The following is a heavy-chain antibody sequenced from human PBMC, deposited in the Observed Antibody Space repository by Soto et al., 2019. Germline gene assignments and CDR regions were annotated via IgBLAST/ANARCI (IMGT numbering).Heavy chain of an antibody. D-gene: IGHD3-22*01. CDR3: ARAPTITTNYDY. CDR1: GLDVSSSY. J-gene: IGHJ4*02. CDR2: IYNDGTT. Sequence: GGSLRLSCAASGLDVSSSYMSWVRQAPGKGLEWVSIIYNDGTTLYADSVKGRFTISRDNSRNTLFLQMNSLRADDTAVYYCARAPTITTNYDYWGQGTLVTVSS. V-gene: IGHV3-66*01.